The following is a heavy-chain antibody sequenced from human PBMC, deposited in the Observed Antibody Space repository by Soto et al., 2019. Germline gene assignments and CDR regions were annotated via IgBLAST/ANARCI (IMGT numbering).Heavy chain of an antibody. V-gene: IGHV4-31*03. CDR3: ARGETYYGTTTWFDP. CDR2: IYYSGST. D-gene: IGHD1-1*01. CDR1: GGSISSGGHY. Sequence: SETLSLTCTVSGGSISSGGHYWNWIRQHPGKGLEWIGYIYYSGSTFYNPSPRSRVTRSVDTSQNQFSLKLSAVTAADTAVYYCARGETYYGTTTWFDPWGQGTLVTVSS. J-gene: IGHJ5*02.